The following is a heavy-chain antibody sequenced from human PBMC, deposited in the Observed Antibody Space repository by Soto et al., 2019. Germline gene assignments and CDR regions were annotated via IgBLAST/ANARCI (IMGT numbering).Heavy chain of an antibody. CDR2: ILPVSAPP. CDR3: ATDSNYDVSNSF. D-gene: IGHD3-3*01. Sequence: VQLVQSGAEVKKPGSSVRVSCKASGGTLNNYVINWVRQAPGQGLEWMGGILPVSAPPDYAQKFQGRVSITADHSTSTVYMELSRLKSDDTAVYFCATDSNYDVSNSFWGQGTLVTVSS. V-gene: IGHV1-69*01. CDR1: GGTLNNYV. J-gene: IGHJ4*02.